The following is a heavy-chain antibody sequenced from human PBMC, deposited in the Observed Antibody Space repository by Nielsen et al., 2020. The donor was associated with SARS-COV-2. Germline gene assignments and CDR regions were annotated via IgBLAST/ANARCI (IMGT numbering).Heavy chain of an antibody. D-gene: IGHD6-19*01. CDR3: ARDRKEGRRSVADY. CDR1: GGTFSSYA. J-gene: IGHJ4*02. V-gene: IGHV1-69*04. Sequence: SVKVSCKASGGTFSSYAISWVRQAPGQGLEWMGRIIPILGIANYAQKFQGRVTITADKSTSTAYTELSSLRSEDTAVYYCARDRKEGRRSVADYWGQGTLVTVSS. CDR2: IIPILGIA.